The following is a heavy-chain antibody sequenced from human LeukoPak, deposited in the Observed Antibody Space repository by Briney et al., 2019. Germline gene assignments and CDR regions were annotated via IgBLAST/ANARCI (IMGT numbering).Heavy chain of an antibody. CDR3: AAGRFGSGWDS. CDR2: VGTAGET. J-gene: IGHJ4*02. D-gene: IGHD6-19*01. V-gene: IGHV3-23*01. CDR1: GSSCSKYE. Sequence: GGSLRLSRAACGSSCSKYEVYSVPQAPGKGLEWVSGVGTAGETYSADSMKGRFTVSRDNSKNTLYLQMNSLKGDDTAVYYCAAGRFGSGWDSWGQGTLVTVSS.